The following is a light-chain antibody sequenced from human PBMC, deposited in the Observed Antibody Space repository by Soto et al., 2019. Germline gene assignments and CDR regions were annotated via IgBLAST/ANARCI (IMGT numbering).Light chain of an antibody. J-gene: IGKJ3*01. CDR3: QQYNTWPPPSES. Sequence: EIVMTQSPATLSVSPGERVTLSCRASHTVSNSLAWYQQKPGQAPRLLIYGASTRATGIPARFSGRGSGTEFTLTISSLQSEDFAVYYCQQYNTWPPPSESVGPGTKVDIK. CDR1: HTVSNS. V-gene: IGKV3D-15*01. CDR2: GAS.